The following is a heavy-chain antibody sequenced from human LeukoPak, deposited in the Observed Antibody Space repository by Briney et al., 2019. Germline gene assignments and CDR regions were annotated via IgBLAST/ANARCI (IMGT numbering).Heavy chain of an antibody. D-gene: IGHD6-6*01. CDR1: GFTFSTYG. CDR2: LSGSGGST. J-gene: IGHJ4*02. V-gene: IGHV3-23*01. Sequence: QPGGSLRLSCAASGFTFSTYGMSWVRQAPGKGLEWVSSLSGSGGSTYYADSVKGRFTISRDNSKNTLYLQMNSLRAADTAVYYCAKDLSSSHVSEYFDYWGQGTLVTVSS. CDR3: AKDLSSSHVSEYFDY.